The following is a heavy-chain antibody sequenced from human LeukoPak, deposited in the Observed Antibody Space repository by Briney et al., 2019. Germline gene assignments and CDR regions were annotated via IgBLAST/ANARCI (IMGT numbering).Heavy chain of an antibody. J-gene: IGHJ4*02. CDR3: ARDRGSYSLDY. Sequence: PGGSLRLSCAASGFSFSTYNMNWVRQAPGKGLEWVSSISSSSSYIYYADSVKGRFTISRDNAKNSLYLQMNSLRAEDTAVYYCARDRGSYSLDYWGQGTLVTVSS. CDR1: GFSFSTYN. CDR2: ISSSSSYI. V-gene: IGHV3-21*01. D-gene: IGHD1-26*01.